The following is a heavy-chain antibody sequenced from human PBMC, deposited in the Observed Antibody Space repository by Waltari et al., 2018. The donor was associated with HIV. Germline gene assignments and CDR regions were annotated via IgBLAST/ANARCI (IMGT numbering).Heavy chain of an antibody. J-gene: IGHJ5*02. CDR2: IGGGGGAT. CDR3: ARDGSTRSLHWFDP. V-gene: IGHV3-23*01. D-gene: IGHD2-2*01. CDR1: GFTFSSYA. Sequence: EVQLLESGGGLVQPGGSLRLSCAASGFTFSSYAMSWVRQSPGKGLEWVSIIGGGGGATYYADSVRGRFTISRDNSKNTLYLQMNSLRAEDTAVYYCARDGSTRSLHWFDPWGQGTPVTVSS.